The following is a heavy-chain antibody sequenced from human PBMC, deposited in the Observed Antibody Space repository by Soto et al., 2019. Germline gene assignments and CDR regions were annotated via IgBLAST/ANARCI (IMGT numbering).Heavy chain of an antibody. CDR2: IKQDGGEK. Sequence: EVQLVESGGGLVQPGGSLRLSCVAAGFNISANWMSWVSQAPGKGLEWVANIKQDGGEKNYVDSVKGRFTISRDNADNSLFLQMNSLRADDTAVYYCARGQGWADYWGQGTLVTVSS. J-gene: IGHJ4*02. CDR1: GFNISANW. CDR3: ARGQGWADY. V-gene: IGHV3-7*01. D-gene: IGHD6-19*01.